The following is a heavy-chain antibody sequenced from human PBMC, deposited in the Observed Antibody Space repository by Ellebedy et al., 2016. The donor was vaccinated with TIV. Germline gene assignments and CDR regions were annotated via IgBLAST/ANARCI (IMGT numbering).Heavy chain of an antibody. J-gene: IGHJ5*01. CDR2: ISYDSRTI. CDR1: GFSVRDYY. Sequence: GESLKISCGVSGFSVRDYYMSWIRQAPGKGLEWLSYISYDSRTIHYADAVKGRFTISRDIAKNSLFLEMHSLRVEDTAVYYCARWFSGAWFYTWGHGVQVTVAS. D-gene: IGHD2-15*01. V-gene: IGHV3-11*04. CDR3: ARWFSGAWFYT.